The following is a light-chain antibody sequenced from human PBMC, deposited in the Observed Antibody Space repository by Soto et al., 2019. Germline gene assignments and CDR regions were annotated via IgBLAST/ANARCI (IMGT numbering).Light chain of an antibody. CDR2: GAS. V-gene: IGKV1-33*01. J-gene: IGKJ5*01. CDR1: EEISNH. CDR3: QQYDNVGMT. Sequence: MHMTHCPSSLSSSVGDRVIITCQASEEISNHLNWYQVKSGKAPKLLIYGASNLQTGVPSRFSGSGSGTDFTLTISSLQPEDSATFYCQQYDNVGMTFGQGTLLEI.